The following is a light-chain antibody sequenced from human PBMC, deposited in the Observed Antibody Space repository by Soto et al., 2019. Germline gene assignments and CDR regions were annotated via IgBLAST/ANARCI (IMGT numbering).Light chain of an antibody. Sequence: DIVLTQSPDSLAVSLGERATINCKSSQSILYSSNSKNYLAWYQQKPGQPPKLLIYWASTRESGVPARFSGSGSGTDFTLTISSLQAEDVAVYYCQQHYDAPYTFGQGTKLEIK. J-gene: IGKJ2*01. CDR2: WAS. V-gene: IGKV4-1*01. CDR3: QQHYDAPYT. CDR1: QSILYSSNSKNY.